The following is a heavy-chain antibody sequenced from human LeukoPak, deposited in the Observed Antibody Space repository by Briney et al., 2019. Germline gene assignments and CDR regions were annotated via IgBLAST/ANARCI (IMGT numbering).Heavy chain of an antibody. CDR3: AKGLRGNYDY. J-gene: IGHJ4*02. Sequence: GGSLRLSCAASGFTFSNYAMTWVRQAPGKGLEWISAINDRGGDTYYADSVKGWFTISRDNSKNTLYLQMNSLRAEDTAVYYCAKGLRGNYDYWGQGTLVTVSS. CDR1: GFTFSNYA. D-gene: IGHD1-26*01. CDR2: INDRGGDT. V-gene: IGHV3-23*01.